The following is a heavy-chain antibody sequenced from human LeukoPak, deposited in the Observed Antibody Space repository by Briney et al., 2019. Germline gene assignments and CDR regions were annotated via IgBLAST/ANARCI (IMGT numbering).Heavy chain of an antibody. CDR1: GFTFSNAW. V-gene: IGHV3-48*04. CDR3: ARDIKGQYQDAFDI. D-gene: IGHD2-2*01. Sequence: GSLRLSCAASGFTFSNAWMSWVRQAPGKGLEWVSYISSSGSNIKYADSVKGRFTISRGNAKNSVYLQMNSLRAEDTAVYYCARDIKGQYQDAFDIWGQGTMVTVSS. J-gene: IGHJ3*02. CDR2: ISSSGSNI.